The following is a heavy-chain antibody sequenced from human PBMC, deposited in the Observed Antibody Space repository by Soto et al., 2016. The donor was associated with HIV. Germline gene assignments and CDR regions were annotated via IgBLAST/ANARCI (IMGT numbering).Heavy chain of an antibody. V-gene: IGHV1-69*13. CDR2: IIPIFGTA. J-gene: IGHJ4*02. D-gene: IGHD6-19*01. Sequence: QVHLVQSGAEVKKPGSSVKVSCKASGGTFSSYAFSWVRQAPGQGLEWMGGIIPIFGTAKYAQKFQGRVTITADESTRTAYMELSSLRSEDTAVYYCAIRPHQQLLFDYWGQGTLVTVSS. CDR1: GGTFSSYA. CDR3: AIRPHQQLLFDY.